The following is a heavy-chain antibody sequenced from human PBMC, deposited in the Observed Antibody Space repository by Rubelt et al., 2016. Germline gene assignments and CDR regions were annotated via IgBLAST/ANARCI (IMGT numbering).Heavy chain of an antibody. CDR1: GYSFTSYW. Sequence: EVQLVQSGAEVKKPGESLKFPCKGSGYSFTSYWIGWVRQMPGKGLEWMGIIYPGDSATRYSPAFQGKVTSAADTSISTAYLQWSSLKASDTAMYYCARHGQVQSGDAFDIWGQGTMVTVSS. CDR2: IYPGDSAT. J-gene: IGHJ3*02. D-gene: IGHD1-26*01. CDR3: ARHGQVQSGDAFDI. V-gene: IGHV5-51*01.